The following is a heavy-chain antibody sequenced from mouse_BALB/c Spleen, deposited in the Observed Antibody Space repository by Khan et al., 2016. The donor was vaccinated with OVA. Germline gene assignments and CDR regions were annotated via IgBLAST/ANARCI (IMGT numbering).Heavy chain of an antibody. D-gene: IGHD2-10*01. CDR1: GFAFNSYD. V-gene: IGHV5-9*02. Sequence: EVELVESGGGLVKPGGSLKLSCEVSGFAFNSYDMSWVRQTPEKRLVWVATISSTGTYTYYQDCVKGRFTISRDTARNTLYLQLSSLRSEDTALYYGTRPSYYGNPWFAYWGQGTLVTVSA. CDR2: ISSTGTYT. CDR3: TRPSYYGNPWFAY. J-gene: IGHJ3*01.